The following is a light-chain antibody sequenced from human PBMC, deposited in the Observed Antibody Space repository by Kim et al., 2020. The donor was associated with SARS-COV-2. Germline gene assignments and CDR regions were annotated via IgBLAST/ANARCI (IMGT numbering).Light chain of an antibody. CDR2: AAS. J-gene: IGKJ4*01. V-gene: IGKV1-12*01. Sequence: DIQMTQSPSSVSASVGDRVAVTCRASRVISTWLAWYQQKPGRAPKLLIYAASTLQSGVPSRFSGGGSGTNFTLTISSLQPEDCAIYYCQQANSFPLTFGGGTKVDIK. CDR3: QQANSFPLT. CDR1: RVISTW.